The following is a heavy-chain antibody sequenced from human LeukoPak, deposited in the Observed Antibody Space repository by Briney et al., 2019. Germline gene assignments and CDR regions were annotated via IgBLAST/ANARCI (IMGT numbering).Heavy chain of an antibody. CDR1: GGSISSGIYY. V-gene: IGHV4-61*02. Sequence: SQTLSLTCTVSGGSISSGIYYWSWIRQHPGKGLEWIGRIYTSGSTNYNPSLKSRVTMSVDTSKNQFSLKLSSVTAADTAVYYCARAKTGYSSSWALDYWGQGTLVTVSS. CDR2: IYTSGST. CDR3: ARAKTGYSSSWALDY. D-gene: IGHD6-13*01. J-gene: IGHJ4*02.